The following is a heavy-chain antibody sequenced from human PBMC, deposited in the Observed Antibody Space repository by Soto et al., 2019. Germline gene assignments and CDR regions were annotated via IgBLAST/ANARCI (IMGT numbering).Heavy chain of an antibody. D-gene: IGHD6-6*01. CDR3: ARERPDGARLDP. V-gene: IGHV4-30-4*01. J-gene: IGHJ5*02. Sequence: QVQLQESGPGLLKPSQTLSLPCTVSGGSISSGDYYWSWIRQPPGKGLEWIGYIYHSGSTYYNPSLKSRVTISVNTSTNQFSLTLRSVTAADTAVYYCARERPDGARLDPWGQGTLVTVPS. CDR2: IYHSGST. CDR1: GGSISSGDYY.